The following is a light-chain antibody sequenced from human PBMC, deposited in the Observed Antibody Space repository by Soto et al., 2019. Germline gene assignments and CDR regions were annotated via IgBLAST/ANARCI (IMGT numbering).Light chain of an antibody. V-gene: IGKV1-6*01. Sequence: AIRMTQSPSSLSASVGDRVTITCRASPGITNDLGWYQQKPGKAPTLSIYAASILQDGVPSRFSGSGSGTDFTLTITSLQPEDSATYFCLQDHNYPWTFGQGTKVDIK. J-gene: IGKJ1*01. CDR3: LQDHNYPWT. CDR2: AAS. CDR1: PGITND.